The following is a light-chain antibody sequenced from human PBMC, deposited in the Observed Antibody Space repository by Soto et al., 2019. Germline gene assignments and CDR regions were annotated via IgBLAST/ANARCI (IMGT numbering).Light chain of an antibody. J-gene: IGKJ1*01. Sequence: EIVLTQSPGTLSLSPGERATLSCRASQSVSSGYLAWYQQKPGRAPRLLIIGASTRAPGIPDRFSGSGSGTDFTLTISRLEPEDFAVYYCQQYVSSPRTFGQGTKVEIK. V-gene: IGKV3-20*01. CDR1: QSVSSGY. CDR3: QQYVSSPRT. CDR2: GAS.